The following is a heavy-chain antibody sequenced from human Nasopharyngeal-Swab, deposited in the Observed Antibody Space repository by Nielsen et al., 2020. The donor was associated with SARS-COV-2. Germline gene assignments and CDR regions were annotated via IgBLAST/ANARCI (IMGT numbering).Heavy chain of an antibody. V-gene: IGHV5-51*01. Sequence: KVSCKSSGYIFSSYWIGWVRQMPGKGLEWMGIIYPGDSDTTYSPSFQGQVTMSVDKFTSTAYLQLKASDTAIYYCARQVGYNYNEDPFDYWGQGTLVTVSS. J-gene: IGHJ4*02. CDR3: ARQVGYNYNEDPFDY. CDR2: IYPGDSDT. D-gene: IGHD5-24*01. CDR1: GYIFSSYW.